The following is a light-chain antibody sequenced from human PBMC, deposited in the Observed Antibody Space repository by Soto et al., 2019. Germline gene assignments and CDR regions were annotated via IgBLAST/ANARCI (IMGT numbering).Light chain of an antibody. CDR1: QSINGW. Sequence: DIQLTQSPSTLSASVGDRVTITCRASQSINGWLAWYQQKPGQAPNLLIYKASTLESGVPSRFSGSGSGTEFTLTVSSLQPDDFATYYCHQYHHFPRTFGQGTKVEI. J-gene: IGKJ1*01. CDR2: KAS. V-gene: IGKV1-5*03. CDR3: HQYHHFPRT.